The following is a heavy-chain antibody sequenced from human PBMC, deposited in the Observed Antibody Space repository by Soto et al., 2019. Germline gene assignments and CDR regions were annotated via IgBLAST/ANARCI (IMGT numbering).Heavy chain of an antibody. CDR2: ISGSGGST. J-gene: IGHJ1*01. V-gene: IGHV3-23*01. Sequence: EVQLLESGGGLVQPGGSLRLSCAASGFTFSSYAMSWVRQAPGKGLEWVSAISGSGGSTYYADSVKGRFTISRDNSKNTLYLQMNSLRADDTAVYYCAKDKRLAAEAATEYFQHWGQGTLVTVSS. D-gene: IGHD6-13*01. CDR3: AKDKRLAAEAATEYFQH. CDR1: GFTFSSYA.